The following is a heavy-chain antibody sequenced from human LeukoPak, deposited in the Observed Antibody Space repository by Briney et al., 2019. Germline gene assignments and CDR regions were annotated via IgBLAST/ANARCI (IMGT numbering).Heavy chain of an antibody. V-gene: IGHV1-69*05. D-gene: IGHD2-8*01. CDR3: ARAPLYCTNGVCPESNYYYYYMDV. CDR1: GGTFSSYA. Sequence: SVKVSCKASGGTFSSYAISRVRQAPGQGLEWMGGIIPIFGTANYAQKFQGRVTITTDESTSTAYMELSSLRSEDTAVYYCARAPLYCTNGVCPESNYYYYYMDVWGKGTTVTVSS. J-gene: IGHJ6*03. CDR2: IIPIFGTA.